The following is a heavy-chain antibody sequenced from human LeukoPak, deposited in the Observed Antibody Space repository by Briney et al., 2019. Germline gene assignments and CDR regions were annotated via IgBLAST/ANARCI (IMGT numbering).Heavy chain of an antibody. J-gene: IGHJ4*02. V-gene: IGHV1-2*02. CDR1: GYTFTGYY. CDR3: ARVWIEYGVGSRTFDY. D-gene: IGHD3-10*01. Sequence: ASVKVSCKASGYTFTGYYMHWVRQAPGQGLEWMGWINPNSGGTNYAQKFQGRVTMTRDTSRSTANMELSSLRSDDTAVYYCARVWIEYGVGSRTFDYWGQGTLVTVPS. CDR2: INPNSGGT.